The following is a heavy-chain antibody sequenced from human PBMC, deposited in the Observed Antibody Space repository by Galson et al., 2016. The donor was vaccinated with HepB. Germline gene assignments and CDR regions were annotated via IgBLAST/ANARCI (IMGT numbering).Heavy chain of an antibody. CDR3: AGDNWNARPGWYDP. J-gene: IGHJ5*02. D-gene: IGHD1-20*01. CDR1: GFTFIDYS. Sequence: SLRLSCAASGFTFIDYSMNWVRQAPGKGLEWISYITKDSSTVYYADSVKGRFTISRDNAKNSVYLQMNSLRDEDTALYYCAGDNWNARPGWYDPWGQGTLVTVSS. CDR2: ITKDSSTV. V-gene: IGHV3-48*02.